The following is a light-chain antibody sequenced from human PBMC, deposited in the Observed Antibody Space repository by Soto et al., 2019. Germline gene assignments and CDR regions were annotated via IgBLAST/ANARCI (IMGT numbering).Light chain of an antibody. J-gene: IGLJ2*01. CDR1: SSDVGGYNY. CDR2: EVS. Sequence: QSVLTQPASVSGSPGQSITISCTGTSSDVGGYNYVSWYQHHPGKAPKLMIFEVSNRPSGVSTRFSGSKSGNTASLTISGLQAEDEADYYCSSYSSSTTLVVFGGGTKVTVL. CDR3: SSYSSSTTLVV. V-gene: IGLV2-14*01.